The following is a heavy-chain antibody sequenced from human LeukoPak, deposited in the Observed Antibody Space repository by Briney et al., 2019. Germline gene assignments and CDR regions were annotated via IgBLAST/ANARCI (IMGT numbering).Heavy chain of an antibody. D-gene: IGHD1-1*01. CDR2: MDPSGTQK. CDR3: AIWTSDNN. V-gene: IGHV3-7*01. Sequence: GGSLTLSCAASAFTFHGSWMKWVRQVQGKGLEGVANMDPSGTQKRYVDPVKGRFTIAKDNPGTSFYLEMSSLTVDDTAIYNCAIWTSDNNWGQGTLVTVSS. CDR1: AFTFHGSW. J-gene: IGHJ4*02.